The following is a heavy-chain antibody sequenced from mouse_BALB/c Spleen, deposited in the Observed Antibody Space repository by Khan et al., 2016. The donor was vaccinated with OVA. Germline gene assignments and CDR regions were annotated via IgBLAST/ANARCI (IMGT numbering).Heavy chain of an antibody. D-gene: IGHD2-3*01. CDR1: GYTFTDYA. J-gene: IGHJ2*01. V-gene: IGHV1S137*01. CDR3: TRPAYDGYYDY. Sequence: VQLQESGPELVRPGVSVKISCKGSGYTFTDYAMHWVKQSHAKSLEWIGLISTYSGNTNYKQKFKGKATMTVAKSSSTAYMELARLTSEDSAINYCTRPAYDGYYDYWGQGTTLTVSS. CDR2: ISTYSGNT.